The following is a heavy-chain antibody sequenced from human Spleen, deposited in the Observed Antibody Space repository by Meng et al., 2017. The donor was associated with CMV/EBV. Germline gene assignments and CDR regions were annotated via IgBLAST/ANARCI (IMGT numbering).Heavy chain of an antibody. CDR2: IFSGGNT. CDR3: ARGTYSYVFWYLDV. D-gene: IGHD5-18*01. V-gene: IGHV4-61*01. Sequence: SETLSLTCTVSGGSVNSGSYYWSWIRQPPGKKLEWIGNIFSGGNTSYNPSLKSRVTISVDTSKNELSLKLSSMTAADTAVFYCARGTYSYVFWYLDVWGQGATVTVSS. CDR1: GGSVNSGSYY. J-gene: IGHJ6*02.